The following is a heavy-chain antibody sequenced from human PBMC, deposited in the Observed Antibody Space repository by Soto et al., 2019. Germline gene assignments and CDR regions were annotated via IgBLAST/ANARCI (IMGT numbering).Heavy chain of an antibody. V-gene: IGHV1-69*13. D-gene: IGHD6-13*01. CDR2: IIPIFGTA. Sequence: SVKVSCKASGGTFSSYAISWVRQAPGQGLEWMGGIIPIFGTANYAQKFQGRVTITADESTSTAYMELSSLRSEDTAVYYCARDRVAAAADYYYYYGMDVWGQGTTVTVSS. CDR3: ARDRVAAAADYYYYYGMDV. CDR1: GGTFSSYA. J-gene: IGHJ6*02.